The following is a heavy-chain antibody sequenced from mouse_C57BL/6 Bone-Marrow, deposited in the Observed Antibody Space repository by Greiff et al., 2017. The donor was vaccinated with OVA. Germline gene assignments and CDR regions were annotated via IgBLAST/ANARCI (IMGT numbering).Heavy chain of an antibody. D-gene: IGHD2-5*01. V-gene: IGHV5-12*01. CDR1: GFTFSDYY. CDR3: ARQGPYYSNYGGYFDV. CDR2: ISNGGGST. Sequence: EVMLVESGGGLVQPGGSLKLSCAASGFTFSDYYMYWVRQTPEKRLEWVAYISNGGGSTYYPDTVKGRFTISRDNAKNTLYLQMRRLKSEDTAMYYCARQGPYYSNYGGYFDVWGTGTTVTVSS. J-gene: IGHJ1*03.